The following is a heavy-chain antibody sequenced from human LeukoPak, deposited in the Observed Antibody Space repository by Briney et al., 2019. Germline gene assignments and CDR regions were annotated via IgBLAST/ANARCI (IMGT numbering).Heavy chain of an antibody. D-gene: IGHD3-22*01. CDR2: TSYDGSNK. V-gene: IGHV3-30*04. Sequence: PGGSLRLSCAASGFTFSSYAMHWVRQAPGKGLEWVAVTSYDGSNKYYADSVKGRFTISRDNSNNTLYLQMNSLRAEDTAVYYCATPHYYDSSGYYYGFDYWGQGTLVTVSS. CDR1: GFTFSSYA. J-gene: IGHJ4*02. CDR3: ATPHYYDSSGYYYGFDY.